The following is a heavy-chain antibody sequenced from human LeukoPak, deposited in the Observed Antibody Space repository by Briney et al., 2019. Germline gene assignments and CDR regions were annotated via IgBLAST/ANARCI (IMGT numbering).Heavy chain of an antibody. CDR3: ARGNAGTTDY. CDR1: GGSISSYY. D-gene: IGHD6-13*01. V-gene: IGHV4-59*12. J-gene: IGHJ4*02. Sequence: SETLSLTCTVSGGSISSYYWSWIRQPPGKGLEWIGYIYYSGSTNYNPSLKSRVTISVDTSKNQFSLQLNSVTPEDTAVYYCARGNAGTTDYWGQGTLVTVSS. CDR2: IYYSGST.